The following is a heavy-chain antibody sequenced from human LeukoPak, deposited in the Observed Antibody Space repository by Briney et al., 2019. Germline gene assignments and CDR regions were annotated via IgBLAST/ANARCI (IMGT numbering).Heavy chain of an antibody. J-gene: IGHJ5*02. CDR1: GFTFSSFW. CDR2: IKQDGSEK. Sequence: GGSLRLSCAASGFTFSSFWMSWVCQAPGKGLEWVANIKQDGSEKYYVDSVKGRFTISRDNAKDSLYLQMNSLKAEDTAVYYCARVRGYYDSSGYYFPWGQGTLVTVSS. D-gene: IGHD3-22*01. CDR3: ARVRGYYDSSGYYFP. V-gene: IGHV3-7*04.